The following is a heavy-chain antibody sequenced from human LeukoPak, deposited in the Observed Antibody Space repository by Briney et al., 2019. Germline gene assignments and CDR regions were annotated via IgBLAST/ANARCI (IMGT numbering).Heavy chain of an antibody. J-gene: IGHJ3*02. CDR1: GFTFSSYS. Sequence: GGSLRLSCAASGFTFSSYSMTWVRQAPGKGLEWVSYISSSSSTIYYADSVKGRFTISRDNAKNSLYLQMNSLRAEDTAVYYCARSHYYASSGYLVAFDIWGQGTMVTVSS. CDR3: ARSHYYASSGYLVAFDI. D-gene: IGHD3-22*01. V-gene: IGHV3-48*01. CDR2: ISSSSSTI.